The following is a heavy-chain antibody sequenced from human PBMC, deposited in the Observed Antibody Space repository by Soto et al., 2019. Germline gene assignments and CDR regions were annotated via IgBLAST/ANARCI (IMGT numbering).Heavy chain of an antibody. D-gene: IGHD3-10*01. V-gene: IGHV1-24*01. CDR1: GYTLTELS. Sequence: GASVKVSCKVSGYTLTELSMHWVRQAPGKGLEWMGGFDPEDGETIYAQKFQGRVTMTEDTSTDTAYMELSSLRSEDTAVYYCATGRISYYGSGSYGLFDYWGQGTLVTVSS. CDR2: FDPEDGET. CDR3: ATGRISYYGSGSYGLFDY. J-gene: IGHJ4*02.